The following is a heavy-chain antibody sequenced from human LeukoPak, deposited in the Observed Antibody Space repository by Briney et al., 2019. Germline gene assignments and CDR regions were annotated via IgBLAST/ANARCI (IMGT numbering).Heavy chain of an antibody. CDR2: IYYRGNT. D-gene: IGHD1-1*01. Sequence: PSETLSLTCTVSGGSITNNNYHWGWIRQPPGKGLEWIGSIYYRGNTYYGPSLKSRVTISVDTSKNQFSLWLSSVTAADTSVYYCTRLFNGSPADYWGQGILVTVSS. J-gene: IGHJ4*02. V-gene: IGHV4-39*01. CDR1: GGSITNNNYH. CDR3: TRLFNGSPADY.